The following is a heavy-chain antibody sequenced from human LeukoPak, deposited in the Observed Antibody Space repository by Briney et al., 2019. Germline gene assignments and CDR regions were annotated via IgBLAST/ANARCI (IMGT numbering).Heavy chain of an antibody. CDR1: GFTFSSYG. V-gene: IGHV3-7*03. Sequence: GGSLRLSCAASGFTFSSYGMHWVRQAPGKGLEWVANIKQDGSERFYVDSVKGRFTISRDNARNSVYLQMNSLRAEDTAVYYCAREGGVADYWGQGTLVTVSS. D-gene: IGHD3-16*01. J-gene: IGHJ4*02. CDR3: AREGGVADY. CDR2: IKQDGSER.